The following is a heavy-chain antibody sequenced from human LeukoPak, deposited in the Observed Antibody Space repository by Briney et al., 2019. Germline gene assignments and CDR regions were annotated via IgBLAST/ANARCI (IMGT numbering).Heavy chain of an antibody. CDR3: AKRRYSNYEGVAFDY. CDR1: GFTFSSYA. Sequence: PGGSLRLSCAASGFTFSSYAMSWVRQVSGKGLEWVSVISGSGGSTYYADSVKGRFTISRDNSKNTLYLQMNSLRAEDTAVYYCAKRRYSNYEGVAFDYWGQGTLVTVSS. J-gene: IGHJ4*02. CDR2: ISGSGGST. V-gene: IGHV3-23*01. D-gene: IGHD4-11*01.